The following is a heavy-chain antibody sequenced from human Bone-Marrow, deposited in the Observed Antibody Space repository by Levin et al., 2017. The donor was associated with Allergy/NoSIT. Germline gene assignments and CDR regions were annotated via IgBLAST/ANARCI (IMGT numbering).Heavy chain of an antibody. CDR2: INHSGST. Sequence: PSETLSLNCTVYGGSFSGYYWSWIRQPPGKGLEWIGEINHSGSTKYNPSLKSRVNISVDTSKKQVSLRFSSVTAADTAVYYCARRFGPFDYWGQGALVTVSS. J-gene: IGHJ4*02. V-gene: IGHV4-34*01. D-gene: IGHD3-16*01. CDR3: ARRFGPFDY. CDR1: GGSFSGYY.